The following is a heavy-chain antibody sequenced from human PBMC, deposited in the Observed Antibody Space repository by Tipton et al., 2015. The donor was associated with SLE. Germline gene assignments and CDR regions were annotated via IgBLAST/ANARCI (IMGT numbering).Heavy chain of an antibody. CDR3: ARTEQGTGSYYRLVFEI. CDR1: GASISSSSYY. CDR2: VYYSGST. V-gene: IGHV4-39*07. D-gene: IGHD3-10*01. Sequence: TLSLTCTVSGASISSSSYYWVWFRQPPGKGLEWTGSVYYSGSTSYNPSLKSRVTISIDTSKRQFSLQLSSVTAADTAVYYCARTEQGTGSYYRLVFEIWGQGTLVTVSS. J-gene: IGHJ4*02.